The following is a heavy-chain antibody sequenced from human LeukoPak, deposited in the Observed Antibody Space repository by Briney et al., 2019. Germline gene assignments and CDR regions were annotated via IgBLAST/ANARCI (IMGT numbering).Heavy chain of an antibody. Sequence: SETLSLTCTVSGRSISGYYWSWIRQPPGKGLEWIGYIYYSGSTNYNPSLKSRVTISVDTSKNQFSLKLSSVTAADTAVYYCARDFSAAGAFDYWGQGTLVTVSS. V-gene: IGHV4-59*01. CDR2: IYYSGST. CDR3: ARDFSAAGAFDY. J-gene: IGHJ4*02. CDR1: GRSISGYY. D-gene: IGHD6-13*01.